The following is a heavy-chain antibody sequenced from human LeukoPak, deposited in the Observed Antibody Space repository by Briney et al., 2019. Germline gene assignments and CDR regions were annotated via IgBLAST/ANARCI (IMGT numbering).Heavy chain of an antibody. Sequence: PGGSLRLSCADSGFTFSSYWMHSVRQAPGKGLMWVSRVNTDGSHTNYADSVKGRFTISRDNAKNALYLQMNSLRAEDTAIYYCARGDLTFWGFPHWGQGALVTVSS. CDR2: VNTDGSHT. CDR3: ARGDLTFWGFPH. V-gene: IGHV3-74*01. D-gene: IGHD7-27*01. CDR1: GFTFSSYW. J-gene: IGHJ4*02.